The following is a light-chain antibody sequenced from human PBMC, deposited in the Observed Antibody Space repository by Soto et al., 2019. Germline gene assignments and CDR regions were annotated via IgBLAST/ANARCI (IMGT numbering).Light chain of an antibody. Sequence: SALTQPASVSGSPGQSITISCTGTNSDVGNYNLVSWYQQHPGKAPKLMMYEVTKRPSGVSNRFSGSKSGNTASLTISGLQAEDEADYYCCSYAGSATWVFGGGTKLTVL. CDR2: EVT. CDR3: CSYAGSATWV. V-gene: IGLV2-23*02. J-gene: IGLJ3*02. CDR1: NSDVGNYNL.